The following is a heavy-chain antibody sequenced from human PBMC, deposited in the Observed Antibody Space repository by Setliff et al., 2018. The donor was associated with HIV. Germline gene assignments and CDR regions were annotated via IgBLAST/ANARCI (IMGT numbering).Heavy chain of an antibody. CDR3: ARFLVVVLRAVEPLWXDP. J-gene: IGHJ5*02. V-gene: IGHV4-30-4*08. D-gene: IGHD1-1*01. CDR1: GDSIISGDDY. CDR2: IHYKGNI. Sequence: TSETLSLTCTVSGDSIISGDDYWSWIRQSPGXXLEWIGHIHYKGNIDYNASLKSRLAISSDTSKNQFSLNLISFIAADTAIHFCARFLVVVLRAVEPLWXDPWGQGIPVTVSS.